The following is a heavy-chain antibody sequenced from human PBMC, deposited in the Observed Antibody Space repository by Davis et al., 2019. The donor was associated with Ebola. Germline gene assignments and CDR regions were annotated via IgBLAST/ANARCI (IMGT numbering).Heavy chain of an antibody. Sequence: PSETLSLTCTVSGGPISSYYWSWIRQPPGKGLEWIGYIYYSGSANYNPSLKSRVAISVDTSKNQFSLKLSSVTAADTAVYYCARDISTTVSAFDIWGQGTMVTVSS. J-gene: IGHJ3*02. D-gene: IGHD2/OR15-2a*01. V-gene: IGHV4-59*01. CDR3: ARDISTTVSAFDI. CDR1: GGPISSYY. CDR2: IYYSGSA.